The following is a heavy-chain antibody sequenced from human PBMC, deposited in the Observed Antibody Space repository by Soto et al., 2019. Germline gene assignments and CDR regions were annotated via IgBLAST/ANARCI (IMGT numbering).Heavy chain of an antibody. J-gene: IGHJ5*01. Sequence: GGSLRLSCAASGFTFSSYGMHWVRQTPDKGLEWVAVISHDGNQKYYADFAKGRFTISRDNARNTLHLQMNSLRPEDTAFFYCVKAALPTAIKFGVDSWGQGTLVTVSS. CDR3: VKAALPTAIKFGVDS. V-gene: IGHV3-30*18. D-gene: IGHD2-2*01. CDR2: ISHDGNQK. CDR1: GFTFSSYG.